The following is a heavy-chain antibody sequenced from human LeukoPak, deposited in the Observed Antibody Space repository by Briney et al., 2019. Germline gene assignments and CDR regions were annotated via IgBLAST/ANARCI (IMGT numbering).Heavy chain of an antibody. D-gene: IGHD5-24*01. J-gene: IGHJ4*02. Sequence: GASVKASCKASGYIFISYYIHWVRQAPGQGLEWMGVINPSDGSTNYAQKFQGRVTMTRDTSTRTIYMQLSSLRSEDTAVYYCARDVAREFDYWGQGALVTVSS. V-gene: IGHV1-46*01. CDR1: GYIFISYY. CDR3: ARDVAREFDY. CDR2: INPSDGST.